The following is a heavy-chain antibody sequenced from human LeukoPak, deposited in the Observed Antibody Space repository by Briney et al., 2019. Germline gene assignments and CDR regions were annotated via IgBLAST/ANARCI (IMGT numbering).Heavy chain of an antibody. CDR3: AKPSYCSGGSCYSYFAY. V-gene: IGHV3-23*01. CDR1: GFTVSSNY. D-gene: IGHD2-15*01. CDR2: ISGSGGST. Sequence: GGSLRLSCAASGFTVSSNYMSWVRQAPGKGLEWVSAISGSGGSTYYADSVKGRFTISRDNSKNTLYLQMNSLRAEDTAVYYCAKPSYCSGGSCYSYFAYWGQGTLVTVSS. J-gene: IGHJ4*02.